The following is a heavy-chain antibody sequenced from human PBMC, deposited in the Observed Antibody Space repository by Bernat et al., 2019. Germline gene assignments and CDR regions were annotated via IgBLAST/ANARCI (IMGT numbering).Heavy chain of an antibody. CDR2: ISFDGRNQ. CDR3: AKGVSAGSTHFKWSGMDV. J-gene: IGHJ6*02. V-gene: IGHV3-30*18. CDR1: GFTFSSYG. D-gene: IGHD3-3*02. Sequence: QVQLVESGGGVVQPRRSLRLSCAASGFTFSSYGMHWVRQTPGKGLEWLAVISFDGRNQYYPDSVKGRFTISRDNFKNTLDLQMNSLRPEDTAVYYCAKGVSAGSTHFKWSGMDVWGQGTTVTVSS.